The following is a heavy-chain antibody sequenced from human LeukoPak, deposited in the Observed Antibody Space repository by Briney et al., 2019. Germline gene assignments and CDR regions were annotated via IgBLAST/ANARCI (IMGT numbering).Heavy chain of an antibody. V-gene: IGHV3-21*01. CDR1: GFTFSSYS. Sequence: GGSLRLSCAASGFTFSSYSMNWVRQAPGKGLEWVSAVSSSSSYIYYADSVKGRFTISRDNAKNSLYLQMNSLRAEDTAVYYCATMNLGYCSGASCYSYYFDYWGQGTLVTVSS. CDR3: ATMNLGYCSGASCYSYYFDY. CDR2: VSSSSSYI. D-gene: IGHD2-15*01. J-gene: IGHJ4*02.